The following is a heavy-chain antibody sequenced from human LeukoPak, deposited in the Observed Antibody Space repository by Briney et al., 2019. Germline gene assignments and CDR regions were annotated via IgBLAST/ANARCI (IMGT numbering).Heavy chain of an antibody. CDR1: GFTFSSYD. CDR2: IGTAGDT. CDR3: ARGSGRGAFDI. V-gene: IGHV3-13*01. J-gene: IGHJ3*02. D-gene: IGHD1-26*01. Sequence: GGSLRLSCAASGFTFSSYDMHWVRHATGKGLEWVSAIGTAGDTYYPGSVKGRFTISRENAKNSLYLQMNSLRAGDTAVYYCARGSGRGAFDIWGQGTMVTVSS.